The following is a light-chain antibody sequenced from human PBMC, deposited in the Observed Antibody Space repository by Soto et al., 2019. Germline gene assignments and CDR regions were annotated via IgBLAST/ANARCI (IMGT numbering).Light chain of an antibody. Sequence: QSALTQPASVSGSPGQSITISCTGTTNDVGANNYVSWYQRHPDKAPKILIYEATNRPSGVSHRFSGSKSGNTASLTISGLQAEDEADYFCISYTITSTLVFGGGIKVTVL. CDR3: ISYTITSTLV. J-gene: IGLJ2*01. CDR1: TNDVGANNY. V-gene: IGLV2-14*01. CDR2: EAT.